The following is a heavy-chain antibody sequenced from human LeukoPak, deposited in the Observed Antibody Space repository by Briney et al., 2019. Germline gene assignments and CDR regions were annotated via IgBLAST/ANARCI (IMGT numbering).Heavy chain of an antibody. CDR2: IHYSGST. D-gene: IGHD4-17*01. CDR1: GGSISSYY. V-gene: IGHV4-59*12. Sequence: SETLSLTCTVSGGSISSYYWSWIRQPPGKGLEWIGYIHYSGSTNYNPSLKSRVTISQDTSNSQFSLTLSSVTAADTAVYYCARELNSGAAAFDIWGQGTMVTVSS. CDR3: ARELNSGAAAFDI. J-gene: IGHJ3*02.